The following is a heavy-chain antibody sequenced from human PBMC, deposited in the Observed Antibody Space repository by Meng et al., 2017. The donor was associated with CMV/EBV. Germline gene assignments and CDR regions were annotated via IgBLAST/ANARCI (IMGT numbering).Heavy chain of an antibody. Sequence: SGPTLVKPPQTLTLTCTFSGFSLSTSGVGVGWIRQPPGKALEWLALIYWNDDKRYSPSLKSRLTITKDTSKNQVVLTMTNMDPVDTATYYCAHTFSYYDFWSGYYNWFDPWGQGTLVTVSS. CDR3: AHTFSYYDFWSGYYNWFDP. D-gene: IGHD3-3*01. CDR1: GFSLSTSGVG. V-gene: IGHV2-5*01. CDR2: IYWNDDK. J-gene: IGHJ5*02.